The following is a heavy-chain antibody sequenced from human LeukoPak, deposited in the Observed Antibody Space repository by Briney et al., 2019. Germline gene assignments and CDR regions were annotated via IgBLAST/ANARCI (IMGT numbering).Heavy chain of an antibody. CDR3: ARDRTAYSYGTLFDY. CDR2: IRYDGSKK. V-gene: IGHV3-30*02. CDR1: TFTFNIYG. Sequence: GGSLRLSCASTFTFNIYGMHWVRQAPGKGLEWVAFIRYDGSKKYYADSVKGRFTISRDNSRNTLSLQMNSLRTEDTAVYYCARDRTAYSYGTLFDYWGQGTLVTVSS. D-gene: IGHD5-12*01. J-gene: IGHJ4*02.